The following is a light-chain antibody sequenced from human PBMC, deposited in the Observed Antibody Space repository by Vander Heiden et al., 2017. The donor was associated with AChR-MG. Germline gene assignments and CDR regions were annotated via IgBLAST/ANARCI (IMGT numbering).Light chain of an antibody. CDR2: DVS. V-gene: IGLV2-11*01. CDR1: SSDVGGYNY. J-gene: IGLJ2*01. CDR3: CSYAGTNTFVV. Sequence: QSALTQPRSVSGSPGQSVTIPCTGTSSDVGGYNYVSWYQQHPGKAPKLMIYDVSKRPSGVPDRFSGSKSGNTASLTISGLQAEDDTDYYCCSYAGTNTFVVCGGGTKLTVL.